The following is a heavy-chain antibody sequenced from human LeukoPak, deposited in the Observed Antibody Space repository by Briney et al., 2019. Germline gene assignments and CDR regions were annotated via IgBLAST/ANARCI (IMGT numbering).Heavy chain of an antibody. Sequence: SETLSLTCTVSGGAIISDNFYWGWVRQPPGKGLEWVGSINYSGTTYYNPSLRSRVSIPVDTSRTQFFLTLNSVTAADTAVYYCGRLFDSWGQGILVTVSS. J-gene: IGHJ4*02. CDR2: INYSGTT. V-gene: IGHV4-39*01. CDR3: GRLFDS. CDR1: GGAIISDNFY.